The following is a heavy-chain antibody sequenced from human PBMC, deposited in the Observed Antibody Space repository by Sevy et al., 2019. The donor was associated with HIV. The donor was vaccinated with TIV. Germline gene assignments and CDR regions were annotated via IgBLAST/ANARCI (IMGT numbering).Heavy chain of an antibody. Sequence: GGSLRLSCAASGFTFSSYAMSWVRQAPGKGLEWVSAISGGGGSTYYADSVKGRFTISRDNSKNTLYLQMNSLRAEDTAVYYCAKDGVTGTIYYYYYYMDVWGKGTTVTVSS. CDR2: ISGGGGST. CDR1: GFTFSSYA. V-gene: IGHV3-23*01. D-gene: IGHD1-20*01. J-gene: IGHJ6*03. CDR3: AKDGVTGTIYYYYYYMDV.